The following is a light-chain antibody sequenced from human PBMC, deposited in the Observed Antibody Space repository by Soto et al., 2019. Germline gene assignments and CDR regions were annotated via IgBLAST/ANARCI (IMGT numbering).Light chain of an antibody. CDR3: QSYDNRLSAWV. V-gene: IGLV1-40*01. CDR1: SSNIGAGHF. J-gene: IGLJ3*02. Sequence: QAVVTQPPSVSGAPGQRVTISCTGSSSNIGAGHFVHWYQQFPGTCPKFLIYDDDHRPSGVPDRFSGSKSGTSASLAITGLQAEDESDYYCQSYDNRLSAWVFGGGTKLTVL. CDR2: DDD.